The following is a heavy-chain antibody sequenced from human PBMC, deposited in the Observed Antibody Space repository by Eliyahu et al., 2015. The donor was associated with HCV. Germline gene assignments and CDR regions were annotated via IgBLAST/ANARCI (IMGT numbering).Heavy chain of an antibody. CDR2: ITSSGSYM. CDR3: ARDTNEDY. J-gene: IGHJ4*02. V-gene: IGHV3-21*01. D-gene: IGHD3-3*01. Sequence: EVQLVESGGGLVKPGGSLRLSCAVSGFTFSNYSMNWVRQAPGKGLEWVSSITSSGSYMYYADSVKGRFTISRDNAKNSLYLQMNSLRAEDTAVYYCARDTNEDYWGQGTLVTVSS. CDR1: GFTFSNYS.